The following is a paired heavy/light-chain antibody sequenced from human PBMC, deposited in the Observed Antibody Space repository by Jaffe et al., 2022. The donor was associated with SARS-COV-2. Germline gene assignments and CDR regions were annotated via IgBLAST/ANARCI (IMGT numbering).Heavy chain of an antibody. J-gene: IGHJ4*02. CDR2: ISSDGDTT. D-gene: IGHD5-12*01. CDR1: GFVFNSYS. Sequence: EVQLVESGGDLVQPGGSLRLSCSASGFVFNSYSMHWVRQAPGKGLEYVSAISSDGDTTYYAASVKGRFTISRDNSRNTVYLQMSSLRPEDTALYYCVKDGKSGYCGTTTCQAERWGQGTLVTVSS. V-gene: IGHV3-64D*09. CDR3: VKDGKSGYCGTTTCQAER.
Light chain of an antibody. J-gene: IGKJ2*01. CDR2: WAS. CDR3: QQYYGPPPYT. CDR1: QSVLFSSNSKNF. V-gene: IGKV4-1*01. Sequence: DIVVTQSPDSLAVSLGERATINCKSSQSVLFSSNSKNFLAWYQQKPGQPPKLLIYWASTRESGVPDRFSGSGSGTDFTLTISSLQAEDVAVYYCQQYYGPPPYTFGQGTKLEIK.